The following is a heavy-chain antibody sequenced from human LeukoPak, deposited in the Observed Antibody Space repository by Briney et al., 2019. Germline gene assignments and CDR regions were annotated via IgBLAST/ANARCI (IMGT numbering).Heavy chain of an antibody. D-gene: IGHD6-13*01. V-gene: IGHV4-59*08. CDR2: LYYSGST. Sequence: SETLSLTCTVSGGSLSSYYWSWIRQPPGKGLEWIGYLYYSGSTNHNPSLKSRVTISVDTSKNQFSLKLSSVAAADTAVYYCARLGRDIAAAGTGWFDPWGQGTLVTVSS. CDR1: GGSLSSYY. CDR3: ARLGRDIAAAGTGWFDP. J-gene: IGHJ5*02.